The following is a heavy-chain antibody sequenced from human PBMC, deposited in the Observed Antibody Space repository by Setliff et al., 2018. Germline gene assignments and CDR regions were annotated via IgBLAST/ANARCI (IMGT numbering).Heavy chain of an antibody. CDR1: GGSISSYY. CDR2: IYYSGST. CDR3: ARGLGYCTNGVCSYYFDY. D-gene: IGHD2-8*01. Sequence: PSETLSLTCTVSGGSISSYYWSWIRQPPGKGLEWIGYIYYSGSTNYNPSLKSRVTISVDTSKNQFSLKLSSVTAADTAVYYCARGLGYCTNGVCSYYFDYWGQGTLVTVSS. V-gene: IGHV4-59*08. J-gene: IGHJ4*02.